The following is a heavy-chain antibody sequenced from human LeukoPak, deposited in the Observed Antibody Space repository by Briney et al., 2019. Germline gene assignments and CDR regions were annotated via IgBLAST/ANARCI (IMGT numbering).Heavy chain of an antibody. V-gene: IGHV3-23*01. CDR1: GLTFSSYA. D-gene: IGHD2-15*01. CDR2: ISRSAGSP. J-gene: IGHJ4*02. Sequence: HSAGSLRLSCAASGLTFSSYAMRWVRQAPGKGLDWVATISRSAGSPYCEDSVKGWFTLSRDNSKNTLCLQMITLRDEDTAVYDCAKARGYWSGASCYTDFDSWGQGTLVTVSS. CDR3: AKARGYWSGASCYTDFDS.